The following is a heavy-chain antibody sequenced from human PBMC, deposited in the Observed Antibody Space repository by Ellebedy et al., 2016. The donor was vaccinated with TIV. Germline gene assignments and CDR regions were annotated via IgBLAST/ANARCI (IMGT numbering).Heavy chain of an antibody. CDR1: GASITVDHW. V-gene: IGHV4-4*02. CDR3: TRDRVGTTGV. D-gene: IGHD1-26*01. Sequence: SETLSLXCSVSGASITVDHWLSWVRQPPGKGLEWIGEIYLTGSTNYNPSLKSRVTMSIDKSKTQFSLKLSSVTPEDTAIYYCTRDRVGTTGVWGQGTLVTVSS. J-gene: IGHJ4*02. CDR2: IYLTGST.